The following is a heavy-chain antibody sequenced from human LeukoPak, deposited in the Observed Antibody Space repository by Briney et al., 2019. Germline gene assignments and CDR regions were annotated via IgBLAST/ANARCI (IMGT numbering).Heavy chain of an antibody. D-gene: IGHD3-9*01. CDR1: GFTFSRFW. CDR3: SRDIFNYEFLPGHSDY. J-gene: IGHJ4*02. Sequence: GGSLRLSCAASGFTFSRFWMNWVRQAPGKGLEWVANINQDGSAEYYVDSVKGRFTISRDNAKNSLYLQMNSLRAEDTAVYYCSRDIFNYEFLPGHSDYWGQGTVVTVSS. CDR2: INQDGSAE. V-gene: IGHV3-7*04.